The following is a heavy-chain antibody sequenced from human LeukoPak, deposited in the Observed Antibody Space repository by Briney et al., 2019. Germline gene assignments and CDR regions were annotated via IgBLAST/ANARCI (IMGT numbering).Heavy chain of an antibody. V-gene: IGHV4-39*07. CDR2: IYTNSGTT. CDR3: ARIAVAGTVIDY. CDR1: GGSISSSSYY. J-gene: IGHJ4*02. D-gene: IGHD6-19*01. Sequence: SETLSLTCTVSGGSISSSSYYWGWIRQPPGKGLEWIGRIYTNSGTTNYNPSLKSRVTMSVDTSKNQFSLKLSSVTAADTAVYYCARIAVAGTVIDYWGQGTLVTVSS.